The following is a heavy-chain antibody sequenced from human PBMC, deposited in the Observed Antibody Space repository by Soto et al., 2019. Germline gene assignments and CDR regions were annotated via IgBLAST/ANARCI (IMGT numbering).Heavy chain of an antibody. Sequence: QVQLQESGPGLVKPSQTLSLTCTVSGGSISSGGYYWSWIRQHPGKGLEWIGYIYYSGSTYYNPSLKSRVTISVDTSKNQFSLKLSSVTAADTAVYYCARDYYDSNHDYYYGMDVWGQGTTVTVSS. CDR3: ARDYYDSNHDYYYGMDV. CDR2: IYYSGST. CDR1: GGSISSGGYY. V-gene: IGHV4-31*03. J-gene: IGHJ6*02. D-gene: IGHD3-22*01.